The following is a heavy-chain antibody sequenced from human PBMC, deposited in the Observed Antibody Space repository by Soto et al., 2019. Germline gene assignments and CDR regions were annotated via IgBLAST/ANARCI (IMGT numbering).Heavy chain of an antibody. D-gene: IGHD5-12*01. Sequence: SETLSLTCAVYGGSFSGYYWSWIRQPPGKGLEWIGEINHSGSTNYNPSLKSRVTISVDTSKNQFSLKLSSVTAADTAVYYCARRYLGYGLPDYWGQGTLVTVSS. CDR2: INHSGST. J-gene: IGHJ4*02. CDR3: ARRYLGYGLPDY. V-gene: IGHV4-34*01. CDR1: GGSFSGYY.